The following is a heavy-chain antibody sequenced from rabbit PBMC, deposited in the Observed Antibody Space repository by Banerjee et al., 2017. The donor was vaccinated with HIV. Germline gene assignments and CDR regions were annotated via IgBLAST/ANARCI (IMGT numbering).Heavy chain of an antibody. CDR2: MDNGDGPT. D-gene: IGHD3-1*01. CDR3: ARRFAW. J-gene: IGHJ2*01. Sequence: QQQLVESGGGLVQPGASLTLTCTASGFDFTRNAINWVRQAPGKGLEWIAYMDNGDGPTNDERWAKGRCTISKTSSSTVTLQRTRRTAAERATEFWARRFAWGGQGTLGTV. V-gene: IGHV1S47*01. CDR1: GFDFTRNA.